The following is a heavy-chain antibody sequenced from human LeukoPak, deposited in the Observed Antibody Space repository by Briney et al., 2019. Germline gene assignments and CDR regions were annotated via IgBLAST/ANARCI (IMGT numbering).Heavy chain of an antibody. CDR3: ARGGLRYSSFDH. V-gene: IGHV4-31*03. CDR1: GGSITSGGFC. D-gene: IGHD3-9*01. Sequence: SQTLSLTCTVSGGSITSGGFCWSWIRQHPGKGLEWIGHIYYSGNTYYNPSLKSRVLMSVDTSKNQFSLKLSSVTAADTAVYFCARGGLRYSSFDHWGQGTLVTVS. CDR2: IYYSGNT. J-gene: IGHJ4*02.